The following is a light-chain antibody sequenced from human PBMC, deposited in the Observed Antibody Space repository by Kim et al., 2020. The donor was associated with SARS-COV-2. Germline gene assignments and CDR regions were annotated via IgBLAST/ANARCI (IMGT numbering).Light chain of an antibody. Sequence: RVTSSCTGSSSNIGAGYAVHWYQQFPGTAPNLLIYDNTNRPSGVPDRFSGSKSGTSASLAITGLQAEDEADYYCQSHDSSLSGSVFGGGTQLTVL. J-gene: IGLJ3*02. CDR2: DNT. CDR3: QSHDSSLSGSV. V-gene: IGLV1-40*01. CDR1: SSNIGAGYA.